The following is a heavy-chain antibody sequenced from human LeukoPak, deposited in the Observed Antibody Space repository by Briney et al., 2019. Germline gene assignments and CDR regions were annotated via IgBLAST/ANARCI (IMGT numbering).Heavy chain of an antibody. CDR3: ARDRYGDYVSDY. V-gene: IGHV4-59*01. D-gene: IGHD4-17*01. CDR2: INYSGST. J-gene: IGHJ4*02. CDR1: GVSISSYY. Sequence: SETLSLTCTVSGVSISSYYWTWIRQPPGKGLEWIGNINYSGSTKYNPSLKSRVTISVDTSKNQFSLKLSSVTAADTAVYYCARDRYGDYVSDYWGQGTLVTVSS.